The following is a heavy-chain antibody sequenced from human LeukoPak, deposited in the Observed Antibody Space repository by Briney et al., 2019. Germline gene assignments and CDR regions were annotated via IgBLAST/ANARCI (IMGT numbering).Heavy chain of an antibody. CDR3: ARMRGMTHNWFDP. V-gene: IGHV3-7*01. CDR2: IKQDGSEK. J-gene: IGHJ5*02. D-gene: IGHD1-20*01. Sequence: GGSLRLSCAASGFTFSSYWMSWVCQAPGKGLEWVANIKQDGSEKYYVDSVKGRFTISRDNAKNSLYLQMNSLRAEDTAVYYCARMRGMTHNWFDPWGQGTLVTVSS. CDR1: GFTFSSYW.